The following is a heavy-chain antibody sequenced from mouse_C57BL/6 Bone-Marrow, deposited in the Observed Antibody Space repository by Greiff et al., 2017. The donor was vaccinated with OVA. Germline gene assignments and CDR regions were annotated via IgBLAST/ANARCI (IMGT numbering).Heavy chain of an antibody. CDR3: TKTAQATFFAY. J-gene: IGHJ3*01. Sequence: EVQLVESGAGLVKPGGSLKLSCAASGFTFSSYAMSWVRQTPEKRLEWVAYISSGGDYIYYADTVKGRFTISRDNARNTLYLQMSSLKSEDTAMYYSTKTAQATFFAYWGQGTLVTVSA. CDR1: GFTFSSYA. D-gene: IGHD3-2*02. V-gene: IGHV5-9-1*02. CDR2: ISSGGDYI.